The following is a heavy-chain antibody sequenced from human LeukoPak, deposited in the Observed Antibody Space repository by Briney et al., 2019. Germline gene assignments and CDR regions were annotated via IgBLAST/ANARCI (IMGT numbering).Heavy chain of an antibody. J-gene: IGHJ4*02. CDR3: ARERCSGGSCYLGGVLRGYFDS. V-gene: IGHV4-39*02. Sequence: SETLSLTCTVSDGSISSSTYYWGWIRQPPGKGLEWIGSIYYSGSTYYNPSLKSRITISVDTSKNQFSLNLNSVTAADTAVYYCARERCSGGSCYLGGVLRGYFDSWGQGTLVTVSS. CDR2: IYYSGST. CDR1: DGSISSSTYY. D-gene: IGHD2-15*01.